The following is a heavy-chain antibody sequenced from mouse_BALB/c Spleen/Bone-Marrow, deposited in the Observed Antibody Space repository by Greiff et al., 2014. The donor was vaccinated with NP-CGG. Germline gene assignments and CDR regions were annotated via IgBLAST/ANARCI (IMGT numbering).Heavy chain of an antibody. V-gene: IGHV1-62-2*01. CDR1: GYTFTEYI. CDR3: ARHEDRLRAWFAY. Sequence: VQGVESGAELVKPGASVKLSCKASGYTFTEYIIRWVKQRSGQGLEWIGWFYPGSGSIKYNEKFKDKATLTADKSSSTVYMELSRLTSEDSAVYFCARHEDRLRAWFAYWGQGTLVTVSA. CDR2: FYPGSGSI. D-gene: IGHD3-2*02. J-gene: IGHJ3*01.